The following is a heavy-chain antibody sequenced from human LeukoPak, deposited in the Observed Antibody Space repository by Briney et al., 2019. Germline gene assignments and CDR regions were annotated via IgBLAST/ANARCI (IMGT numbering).Heavy chain of an antibody. J-gene: IGHJ5*02. CDR3: ARSRGWDYYDSSGYLS. CDR2: INHSGST. Sequence: PSETLSLTCAVYGGSFSGYYWSWIRQPPGKGLEWIGEINHSGSTNYNPSLKSRVTISVDTSKNQFSLKLSSVTAADTAVYYCARSRGWDYYDSSGYLSWGQGTLVTVSS. D-gene: IGHD3-22*01. CDR1: GGSFSGYY. V-gene: IGHV4-34*01.